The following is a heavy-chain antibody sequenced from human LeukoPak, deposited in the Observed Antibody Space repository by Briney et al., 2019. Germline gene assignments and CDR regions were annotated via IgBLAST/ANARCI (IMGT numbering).Heavy chain of an antibody. Sequence: SVKVSCKASGGTFSSYSISWVRQAPGQGLEWMGRIIPILGITNYAQKFQRRVTITPDKSTSTAYMDLSSLRSEDTPVYYCARSTGYSTSWFDYWGQGTLVTVSS. CDR2: IIPILGIT. V-gene: IGHV1-69*02. D-gene: IGHD6-13*01. J-gene: IGHJ4*02. CDR3: ARSTGYSTSWFDY. CDR1: GGTFSSYS.